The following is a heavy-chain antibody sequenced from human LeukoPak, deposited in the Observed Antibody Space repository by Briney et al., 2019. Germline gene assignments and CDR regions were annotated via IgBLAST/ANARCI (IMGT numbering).Heavy chain of an antibody. J-gene: IGHJ6*03. CDR2: IYYSGST. Sequence: SETLSLTCTVSGGSISSHYWSWIRQPPGKGLEWIGYIYYSGSTNDNPSLKSRVTISVDTSKNQFSLKLSSVTAADTAVYYCARVRGDYDILTGYYYYYMDVWGKGATVTVSS. CDR3: ARVRGDYDILTGYYYYYMDV. V-gene: IGHV4-59*11. CDR1: GGSISSHY. D-gene: IGHD3-9*01.